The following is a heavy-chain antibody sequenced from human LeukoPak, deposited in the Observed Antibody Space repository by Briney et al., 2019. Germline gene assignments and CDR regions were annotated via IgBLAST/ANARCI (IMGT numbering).Heavy chain of an antibody. CDR1: GFSVSVNY. D-gene: IGHD5-12*01. J-gene: IGHJ5*02. CDR3: AKRPHVAYNWFDP. CDR2: LFASGYA. Sequence: GGSLRLSCAASGFSVSVNYMSWVRQAPGKGLEWVSVLFASGYAKYADSVKGRFTISRDSSENTLNLQMNSLKPEDTAVYYCAKRPHVAYNWFDPWGQGTLVTVSS. V-gene: IGHV3-66*01.